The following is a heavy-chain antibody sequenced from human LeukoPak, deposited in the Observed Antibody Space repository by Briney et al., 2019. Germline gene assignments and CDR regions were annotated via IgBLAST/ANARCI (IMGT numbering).Heavy chain of an antibody. Sequence: PSETLSLTCTVSGNSISSGYYWGWIRQPPGKGLEWIGSIYHSGRTYYNPSLKSRVTISVDTSKNQFSLKLSSVTAADTAVYYCARGTTGTTKYYYYMDVWGKGTTVTISS. D-gene: IGHD1-1*01. CDR2: IYHSGRT. CDR1: GNSISSGYY. V-gene: IGHV4-38-2*02. J-gene: IGHJ6*03. CDR3: ARGTTGTTKYYYYMDV.